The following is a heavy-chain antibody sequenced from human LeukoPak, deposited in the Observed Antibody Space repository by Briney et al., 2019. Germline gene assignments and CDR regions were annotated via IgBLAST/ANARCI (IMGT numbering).Heavy chain of an antibody. CDR1: GGSISSSSYY. V-gene: IGHV4-39*07. CDR3: ARGNVDP. CDR2: IYYSGST. Sequence: SETLSLTCTVSGGSISSSSYYWGWIRQPPGKGLEWIGSIYYSGSTNYNPSLKSRVTISVDTSKNQFSLKLSSVTAADTAVYYCARGNVDPWGQGTLVTVSS. J-gene: IGHJ5*02.